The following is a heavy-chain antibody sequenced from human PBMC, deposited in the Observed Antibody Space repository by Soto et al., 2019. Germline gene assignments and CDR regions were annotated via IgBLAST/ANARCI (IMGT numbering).Heavy chain of an antibody. CDR3: VRDGTKTLRDWFDP. CDR1: GASISGFY. J-gene: IGHJ5*02. V-gene: IGHV4-4*07. D-gene: IGHD1-1*01. Sequence: SETLSLTCTVSGASISGFYWSWIRKSAGKGLEWIGRIYATGTTDYNPSLKSRVMMSVDTSKKQFSLKLRSVTAADTAVYYCVRDGTKTLRDWFDPWGQGISVTVS. CDR2: IYATGTT.